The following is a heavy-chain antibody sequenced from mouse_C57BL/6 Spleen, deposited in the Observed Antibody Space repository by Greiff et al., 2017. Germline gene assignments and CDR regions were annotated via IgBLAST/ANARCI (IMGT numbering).Heavy chain of an antibody. CDR2: INPGSGGT. CDR3: ARSGGSSSFDY. J-gene: IGHJ2*01. D-gene: IGHD1-1*01. Sequence: VQLQQSGAELVRPGTSVKVSCKASGYAFTNYLIEWVKQRPGQGLEWIGVINPGSGGTNYNEKFKGKATLTADKSSSTAYMQLSSLTSEDSAVYFCARSGGSSSFDYWGQGTTLTVSS. V-gene: IGHV1-54*01. CDR1: GYAFTNYL.